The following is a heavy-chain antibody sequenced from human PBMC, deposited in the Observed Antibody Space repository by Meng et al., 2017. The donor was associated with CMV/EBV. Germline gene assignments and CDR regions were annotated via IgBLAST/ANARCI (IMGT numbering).Heavy chain of an antibody. J-gene: IGHJ4*02. Sequence: VTLQASGPGLVKPSETLSLLWSVAGVFVSWFFWTWIRQPAGKGLEWIGRIYSTGGTNYNPSFESRVTISLDGSSNQFSLKLNSVTAADTAIYYCARERGDDSGYNFDSWGQGTLVTVSS. D-gene: IGHD3-22*01. CDR2: IYSTGGT. CDR3: ARERGDDSGYNFDS. CDR1: GVFVSWFF. V-gene: IGHV4-4*07.